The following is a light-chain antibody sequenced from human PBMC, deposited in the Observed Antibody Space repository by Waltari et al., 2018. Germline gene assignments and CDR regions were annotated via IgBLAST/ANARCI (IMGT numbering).Light chain of an antibody. CDR3: QQYGSSPPT. CDR2: GAS. V-gene: IGKV3-20*01. CDR1: QSVSSSY. Sequence: EIVLTQSPGTLSLSPGERATLSCRASQSVSSSYLAWYQQKPGQAPRLLIYGASSRATGIPDRFSGSDSGTDFTLTISRLGPEDFAVYYCQQYGSSPPTFGQGTRVEIK. J-gene: IGKJ1*01.